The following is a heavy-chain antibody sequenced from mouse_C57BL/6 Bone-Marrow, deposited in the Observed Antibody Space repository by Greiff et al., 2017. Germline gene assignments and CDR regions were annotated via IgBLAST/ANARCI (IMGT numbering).Heavy chain of an antibody. CDR3: ARPLYDGYYSWFAY. CDR2: ISSGGSYT. J-gene: IGHJ3*01. Sequence: EVKLVESGGDLVKPGGSLKLSCAASGFTFSSYGMSWVRQTPDKRLEWVATISSGGSYTYYPDSVKGRFTISRDNAKNTLYLQMSSLKSEDTAMYYCARPLYDGYYSWFAYWGQGTLVTVSA. V-gene: IGHV5-6*01. CDR1: GFTFSSYG. D-gene: IGHD2-3*01.